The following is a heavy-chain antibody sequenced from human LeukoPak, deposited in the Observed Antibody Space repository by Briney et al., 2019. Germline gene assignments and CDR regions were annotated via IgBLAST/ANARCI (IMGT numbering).Heavy chain of an antibody. D-gene: IGHD6-19*01. CDR3: ARRIAVAGPYNWFDP. CDR2: INPSGGTT. J-gene: IGHJ5*02. Sequence: ASVKVSCKASGYIFTTYYMHWVRQAPGQGLEWMGIINPSGGTTTYAQKFQGRVIMTRDTATSTVYMELSSLRSEDTAVYYCARRIAVAGPYNWFDPWGQGTLVTVSS. V-gene: IGHV1-46*01. CDR1: GYIFTTYY.